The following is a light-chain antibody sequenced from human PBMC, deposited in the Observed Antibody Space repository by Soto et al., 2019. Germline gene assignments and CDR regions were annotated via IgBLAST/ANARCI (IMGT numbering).Light chain of an antibody. Sequence: QLVLTQSSSASASLGSSVKLTCTLNSGHSSYIIAWHQQQPGKAPRYLMKLEGSGSYNKGSGVPDRFSGSSSGADRYLTISNLQLEDEADYYCETLESNPHGVFGGGTKLTVL. CDR3: ETLESNPHGV. V-gene: IGLV4-60*02. CDR2: LEGSGSY. J-gene: IGLJ3*02. CDR1: SGHSSYI.